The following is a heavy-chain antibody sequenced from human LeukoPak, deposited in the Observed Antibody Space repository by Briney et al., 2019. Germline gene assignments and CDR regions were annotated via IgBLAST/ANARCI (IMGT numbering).Heavy chain of an antibody. V-gene: IGHV4-31*03. CDR2: IYYSGST. D-gene: IGHD3-10*01. CDR1: GGSISSGGYY. J-gene: IGHJ4*02. CDR3: ARGGLWFGESYYFDY. Sequence: SQTLSLTCTVSGGSISSGGYYWSWIRQHPGKGLEWIGYIYYSGSTYYNPSLKSRVTISVDTSKNQFSLKLSSVTAADTAVYYCARGGLWFGESYYFDYWGQGTLVTVSS.